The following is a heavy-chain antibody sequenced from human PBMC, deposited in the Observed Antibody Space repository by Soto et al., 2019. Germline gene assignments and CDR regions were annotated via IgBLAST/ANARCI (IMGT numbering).Heavy chain of an antibody. J-gene: IGHJ6*01. Sequence: QVQLVESGGGVVQPGTSLRLSCAASGFTFSSYGMHWVRQAPGKGPEWVAVIWFDGSNEYDGDSVKGRFTISRDNSKNTLYLQMNSLRAEETAVYYCARSGDYGYYYAMDVWGEGTTVSVSS. CDR3: ARSGDYGYYYAMDV. V-gene: IGHV3-33*01. CDR2: IWFDGSNE. D-gene: IGHD4-17*01. CDR1: GFTFSSYG.